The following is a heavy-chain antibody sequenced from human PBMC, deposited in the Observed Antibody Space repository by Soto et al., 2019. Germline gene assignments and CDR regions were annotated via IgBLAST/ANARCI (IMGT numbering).Heavy chain of an antibody. Sequence: GGSLRLSCAASGFTFSTYSMNWVRQAPGKGLEWVSYISSSSSTIFYTDSVKGRFTVSRDNAKNSLYLQMNSLRAEDTAVYYCAREGYYYDSSGARYYFDYWGQGALVTVSS. V-gene: IGHV3-48*01. J-gene: IGHJ4*02. CDR2: ISSSSSTI. CDR3: AREGYYYDSSGARYYFDY. CDR1: GFTFSTYS. D-gene: IGHD3-22*01.